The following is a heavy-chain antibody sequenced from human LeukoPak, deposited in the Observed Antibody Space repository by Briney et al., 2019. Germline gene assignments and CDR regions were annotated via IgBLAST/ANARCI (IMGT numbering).Heavy chain of an antibody. D-gene: IGHD2-21*01. V-gene: IGHV4-59*08. Sequence: PLETLSPSPTVSGGSISEYYRSWIRQPPGKGLEWIGSSYNSGSTNYNPSLKSRVTISVDTSKNQLSLRLSSVTAADTAVYYCARHRIGSSDSWGDGNPGTVSS. CDR3: ARHRIGSSDS. CDR2: SYNSGST. CDR1: GGSISEYY. J-gene: IGHJ4*03.